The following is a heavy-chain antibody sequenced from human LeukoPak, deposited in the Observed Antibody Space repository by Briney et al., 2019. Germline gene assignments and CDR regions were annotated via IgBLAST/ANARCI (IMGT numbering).Heavy chain of an antibody. CDR1: GSTFSSYA. J-gene: IGHJ3*02. D-gene: IGHD4-17*01. V-gene: IGHV1-3*01. CDR3: ARGTNYGDYSVGDAFDI. Sequence: ASVKVSCKASGSTFSSYAIHWVRQAPGQRLEWMGWINSGNGNTKYSQNFQGRVTITRDTSASTAYMELSSLRSEDTAVYYCARGTNYGDYSVGDAFDIWGQGTMVTVSS. CDR2: INSGNGNT.